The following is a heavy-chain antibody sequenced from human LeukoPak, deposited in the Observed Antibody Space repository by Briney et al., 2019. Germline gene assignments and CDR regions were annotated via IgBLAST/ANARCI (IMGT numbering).Heavy chain of an antibody. V-gene: IGHV3-30*03. CDR2: ISYDGSNK. CDR3: ARLRYFDWLLQTMYYFDY. J-gene: IGHJ4*02. D-gene: IGHD3-9*01. CDR1: GFTFSSYG. Sequence: GGSLRLSCAASGFTFSSYGMHWVRQAPGKGLEWVAVISYDGSNKYYADSVKGRFTISRDNSKNTLYLQMNSLRAEDTAVYYCARLRYFDWLLQTMYYFDYWGQGTLVTVSS.